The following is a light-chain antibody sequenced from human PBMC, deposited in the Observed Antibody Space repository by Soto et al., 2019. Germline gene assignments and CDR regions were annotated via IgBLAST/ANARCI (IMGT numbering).Light chain of an antibody. CDR1: SSDVGGYKY. CDR2: DVS. V-gene: IGLV2-14*01. J-gene: IGLJ1*01. Sequence: QSVLTQPASVSKSPGQSITISCTGTSSDVGGYKYVSWYQQHPGKAPKLMIYDVSNRPSGVSNRFSGSKSGNTASLTISGLQAEDEADYYCSSYTSSSTYVFGTGTKLTVL. CDR3: SSYTSSSTYV.